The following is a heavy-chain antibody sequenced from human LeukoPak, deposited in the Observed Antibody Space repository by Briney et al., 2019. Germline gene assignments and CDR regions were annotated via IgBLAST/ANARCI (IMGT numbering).Heavy chain of an antibody. J-gene: IGHJ4*02. CDR2: IIPILGIA. V-gene: IGHV1-69*04. CDR1: GGTFSSYA. CDR3: ARVGDYYDSSGYYRD. Sequence: VASVKVSCKASGGTFSSYAISWVRQAPGQGLEWMGRIIPILGIANYAQKFQGRVTITADKSTSTAYMELSSLRSEDTAVYYCARVGDYYDSSGYYRDWGQGTLVTVSS. D-gene: IGHD3-22*01.